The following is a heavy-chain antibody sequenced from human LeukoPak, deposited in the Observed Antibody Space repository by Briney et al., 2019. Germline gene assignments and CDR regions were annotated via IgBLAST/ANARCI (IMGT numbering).Heavy chain of an antibody. CDR1: GGTFSSYA. CDR3: ARALGGGSSSWYDY. CDR2: IIPILGIA. D-gene: IGHD6-13*01. Sequence: ASVKVSCKASGGTFSSYAISWVRQAPGQGLEWMGRIIPILGIANYAQKFQRRVTITADKSTSTAYMELSSLRSEDTAVYYCARALGGGSSSWYDYWGQGTLVTVSS. J-gene: IGHJ4*02. V-gene: IGHV1-69*04.